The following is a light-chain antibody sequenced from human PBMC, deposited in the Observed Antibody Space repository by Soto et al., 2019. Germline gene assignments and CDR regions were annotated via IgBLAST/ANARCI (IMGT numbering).Light chain of an antibody. CDR1: SSDVGGYNY. V-gene: IGLV2-14*01. J-gene: IGLJ2*01. CDR2: DVS. CDR3: SSYTSTSTPV. Sequence: QCVLTQPASVSGSPGQSITISCTGTSSDVGGYNYVSWYQQHPGKAPKLMIYDVSNRPSGVSNRFSGSKSGTTASLTISGLQAEDEADYYCSSYTSTSTPVFGGGTKLTVL.